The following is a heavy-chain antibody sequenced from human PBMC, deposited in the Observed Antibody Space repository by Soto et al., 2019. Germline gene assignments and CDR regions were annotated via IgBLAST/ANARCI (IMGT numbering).Heavy chain of an antibody. CDR2: ISGSGGST. CDR3: AKDGNGYGDYDSAFDI. V-gene: IGHV3-23*01. D-gene: IGHD4-17*01. J-gene: IGHJ3*02. Sequence: GGSLRLSCAASGFTFSSYAMSWVRQAPGKGLEWVSAISGSGGSTYYADSVKGRFTISRDNSKNTLYLQMNSLRAEDTAVYYCAKDGNGYGDYDSAFDIWGQGTMVTVSS. CDR1: GFTFSSYA.